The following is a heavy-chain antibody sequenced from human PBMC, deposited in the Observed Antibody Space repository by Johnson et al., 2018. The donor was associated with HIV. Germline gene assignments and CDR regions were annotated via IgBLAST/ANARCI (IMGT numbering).Heavy chain of an antibody. V-gene: IGHV3-9*01. CDR3: ARDQAPWGDDAFDI. CDR1: GFTFDDYA. CDR2: ISWNSGSI. J-gene: IGHJ3*02. D-gene: IGHD3-16*01. Sequence: VQLVESGGGLVQPGRSLRLSCAASGFTFDDYAMHWVRQAPGKSLEWVSGISWNSGSIGYADSVKGRFTISRDNAKNSLYLQMNSLRAEDTALYYCARDQAPWGDDAFDIWGQGTMVIVSS.